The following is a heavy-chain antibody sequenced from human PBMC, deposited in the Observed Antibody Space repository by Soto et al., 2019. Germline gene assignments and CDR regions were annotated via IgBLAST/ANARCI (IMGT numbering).Heavy chain of an antibody. CDR3: ARVIAHYGSGSYYHNWSDP. V-gene: IGHV1-18*01. D-gene: IGHD3-10*01. Sequence: ASVKVACKASGYTFTSYDINWVRQATGQGLEWMGWISAYNGNTNYAQKLQGRVTMTTDTSTSTAYMELRSLRSDDTAVYYCARVIAHYGSGSYYHNWSDPWG. CDR2: ISAYNGNT. CDR1: GYTFTSYD. J-gene: IGHJ5*02.